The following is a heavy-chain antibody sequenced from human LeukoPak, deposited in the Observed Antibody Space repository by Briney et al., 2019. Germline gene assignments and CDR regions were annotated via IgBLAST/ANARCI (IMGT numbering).Heavy chain of an antibody. CDR3: ARGRYCSADICTGGDSFDI. V-gene: IGHV4-4*07. CDR1: GGSISNYY. Sequence: PSETLSLTCTVSGGSISNYYWSWVRQPAGEGLEWIGRKYARGSSNYNPPVQIRVTMSVDTSKNQFSLKLRSVTAADTAVYYCARGRYCSADICTGGDSFDIWGQGTMVSVSP. CDR2: KYARGSS. D-gene: IGHD2-15*01. J-gene: IGHJ3*02.